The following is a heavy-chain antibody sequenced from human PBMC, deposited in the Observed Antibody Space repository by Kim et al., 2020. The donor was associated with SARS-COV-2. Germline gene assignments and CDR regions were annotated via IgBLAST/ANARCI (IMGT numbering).Heavy chain of an antibody. CDR2: ISAYNGNT. V-gene: IGHV1-18*04. J-gene: IGHJ4*02. CDR3: ARDSRYDYVWGSSRSFDY. D-gene: IGHD3-16*02. Sequence: ASVKVSCKASGYTFTSYGISWVRQAPGQGLEWMGWISAYNGNTNYAQKLQGRVTMTTDTSTSTAYMELRSLRSDDTAVYYCARDSRYDYVWGSSRSFDYWGQGTLVTVSS. CDR1: GYTFTSYG.